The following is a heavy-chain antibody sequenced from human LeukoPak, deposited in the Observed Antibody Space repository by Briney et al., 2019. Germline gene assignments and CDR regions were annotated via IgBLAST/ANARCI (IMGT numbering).Heavy chain of an antibody. Sequence: GGSLRLSCATSGFTFSSYAMSWVRQAPGKGLEWVSAIRGSGNSPYYADSVKGRFTIFRDNSRNIVFLQINSLRAEDTAMYYCTGLYGGSYAYWGQGTLVTVSS. V-gene: IGHV3-23*01. CDR2: IRGSGNSP. CDR3: TGLYGGSYAY. D-gene: IGHD1-26*01. J-gene: IGHJ4*02. CDR1: GFTFSSYA.